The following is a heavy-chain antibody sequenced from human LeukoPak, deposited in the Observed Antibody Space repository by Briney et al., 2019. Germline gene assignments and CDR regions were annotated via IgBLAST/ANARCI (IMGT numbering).Heavy chain of an antibody. CDR3: AKIEGKYQLANIPDS. CDR2: IRYDGSNE. V-gene: IGHV3-30*02. Sequence: SGGSLRLFCVASGFTFSYFGMHWVRQAPGKGLEWVAFIRYDGSNEYYAESVKGRFTISRDNSKNTLYLQMNSLRVEDTAAYYCAKIEGKYQLANIPDSWGQGTLVTVSS. CDR1: GFTFSYFG. J-gene: IGHJ4*02. D-gene: IGHD2-2*01.